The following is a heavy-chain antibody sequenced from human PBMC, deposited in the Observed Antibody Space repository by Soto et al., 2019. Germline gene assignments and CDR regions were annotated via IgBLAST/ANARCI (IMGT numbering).Heavy chain of an antibody. J-gene: IGHJ4*02. Sequence: ASVKVSCKASGYTFTSHGVSWLLQAPGQGLEWLGWISTYSGIRNYARKFQDRVTMGSDTSTSTVYMELRSLTSNDTAMYYCARDPSTSRFDYWGQGTLVTVSS. V-gene: IGHV1-18*01. D-gene: IGHD2-2*01. CDR1: GYTFTSHG. CDR3: ARDPSTSRFDY. CDR2: ISTYSGIR.